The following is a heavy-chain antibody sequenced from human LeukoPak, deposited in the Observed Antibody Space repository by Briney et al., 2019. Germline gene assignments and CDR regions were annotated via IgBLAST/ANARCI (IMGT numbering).Heavy chain of an antibody. J-gene: IGHJ4*02. Sequence: GGSLRLSCAASGFTFSNYWMSWVRQVPGKGLEWVANIKEDGSEKYYVGSVKGRFTISRDNAKNPLYLQMNSLRAEDTAVYYCARYYDFWSGYYYFDYWGQGTLVTVSS. CDR3: ARYYDFWSGYYYFDY. V-gene: IGHV3-7*01. CDR1: GFTFSNYW. CDR2: IKEDGSEK. D-gene: IGHD3-3*01.